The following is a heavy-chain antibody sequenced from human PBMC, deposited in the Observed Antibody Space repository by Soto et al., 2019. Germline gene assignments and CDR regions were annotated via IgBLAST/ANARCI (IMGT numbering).Heavy chain of an antibody. V-gene: IGHV4-4*07. CDR3: AIPSRGSYYAILTGRNFYGMDV. CDR1: GGSISSYY. CDR2: IYTSGST. J-gene: IGHJ6*02. Sequence: SETLSLTCTVSGGSISSYYWSWIRQPAGKGLEWIGRIYTSGSTNYNPSLKSRVTMSVDTSKNQFSLKLSSVNAADTAVYYCAIPSRGSYYAILTGRNFYGMDVWGQGTTVTVSS. D-gene: IGHD3-9*01.